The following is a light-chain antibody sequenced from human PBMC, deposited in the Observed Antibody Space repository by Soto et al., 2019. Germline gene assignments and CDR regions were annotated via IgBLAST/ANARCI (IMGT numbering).Light chain of an antibody. V-gene: IGKV1-5*01. J-gene: IGKJ1*01. CDR1: QTISNW. CDR2: DAS. CDR3: LQHNSYPVT. Sequence: DIQMTQSPSTLSASVGDRVTITCRASQTISNWLAWYQQKPGKAPKVLIFDASTLDGGVPSRFSGRRSGTDFTLTISSLQPSDFATYYCLQHNSYPVTFGQGTKVDIK.